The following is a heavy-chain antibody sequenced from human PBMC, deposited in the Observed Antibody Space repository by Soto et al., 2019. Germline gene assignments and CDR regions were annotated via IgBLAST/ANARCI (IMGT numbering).Heavy chain of an antibody. CDR3: ARGDRGGFDL. CDR2: VHSDGTTT. CDR1: GFTFDYYW. J-gene: IGHJ3*01. V-gene: IGHV3-74*01. D-gene: IGHD3-10*01. Sequence: EVQLVESGGGLVQPGESLRLSCAASGFTFDYYWMHWVRQAPGKGLVWVSRVHSDGTTTTYADSVKGRFTISRDNARNTVSQQMSSLRAEDTAISYCARGDRGGFDLWGHGTVVTVSS.